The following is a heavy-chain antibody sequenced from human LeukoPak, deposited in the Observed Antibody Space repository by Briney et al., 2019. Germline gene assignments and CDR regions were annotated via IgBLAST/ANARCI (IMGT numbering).Heavy chain of an antibody. Sequence: SETLSLTCAVYGGSFSSYYWSWIRQPPGRGLEWIGYIYYSGSTNYNPSLKSRFTISVDTSKNQFSLRLSSMTAADTAVYYCASYGENDYWGQGTLVTVSS. CDR1: GGSFSSYY. V-gene: IGHV4-59*08. CDR2: IYYSGST. D-gene: IGHD4-17*01. CDR3: ASYGENDY. J-gene: IGHJ4*02.